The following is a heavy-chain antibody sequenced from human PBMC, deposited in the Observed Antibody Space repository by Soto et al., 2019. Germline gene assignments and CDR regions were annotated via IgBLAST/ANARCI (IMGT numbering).Heavy chain of an antibody. CDR3: ARELITLYYDSSGYPEYYYYGMDV. CDR2: INPNSGGT. V-gene: IGHV1-2*04. Sequence: GASVKVSCKASGYTFTGYYMHWVRQAPGQGLEWMGWINPNSGGTNYAQKFQGWVTMTRDTSISTAYMELSRLRSDDTAVYYCARELITLYYDSSGYPEYYYYGMDVWG. D-gene: IGHD3-22*01. CDR1: GYTFTGYY. J-gene: IGHJ6*02.